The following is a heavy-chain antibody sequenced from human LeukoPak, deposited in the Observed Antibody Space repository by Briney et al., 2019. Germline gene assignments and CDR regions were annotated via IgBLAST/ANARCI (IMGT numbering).Heavy chain of an antibody. J-gene: IGHJ3*02. CDR3: AKVLTIFETLDAFDI. V-gene: IGHV3-23*01. CDR1: GFNFANHA. CDR2: ISGSGGST. Sequence: GGSLRLSCAASGFNFANHAMSWVRQAPGKGLEWVSAISGSGGSTYYADSVKGRFTISRDNSKNTLYLQMNSLRAEDTAVYYCAKVLTIFETLDAFDIWGQGTMVTVSS. D-gene: IGHD3-3*01.